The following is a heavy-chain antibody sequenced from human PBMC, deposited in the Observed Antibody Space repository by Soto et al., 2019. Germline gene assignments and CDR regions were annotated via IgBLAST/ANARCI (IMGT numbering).Heavy chain of an antibody. Sequence: QVQLQESGPGLVKPSQTLSLTCSVSGGSISSGGYYWSWIRQPPGKGLEWMGYIYYSANTHYNPSLKGRVSISADTSKNQFSLNLSSVTAADTAVYYCARSGGNSYYYGMGVWGQGTTVTVSS. V-gene: IGHV4-31*02. CDR2: IYYSANT. CDR3: ARSGGNSYYYGMGV. J-gene: IGHJ6*02. D-gene: IGHD3-10*01. CDR1: GGSISSGGYY.